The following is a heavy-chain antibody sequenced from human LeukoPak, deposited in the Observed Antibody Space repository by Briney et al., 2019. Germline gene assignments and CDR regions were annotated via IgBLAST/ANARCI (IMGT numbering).Heavy chain of an antibody. V-gene: IGHV1-69*13. CDR1: GYTFTSYY. CDR2: IIPIFGTA. J-gene: IGHJ4*02. D-gene: IGHD2-2*01. CDR3: ARGGCSSTSCYATDY. Sequence: ASVKVSCKASGYTFTSYYIHWVRQAPGQGLEWMGGIIPIFGTANYAQKFQGRVTITADESTSTAYMELSSLRSEDTAVYYCARGGCSSTSCYATDYWGQGTLVTVSS.